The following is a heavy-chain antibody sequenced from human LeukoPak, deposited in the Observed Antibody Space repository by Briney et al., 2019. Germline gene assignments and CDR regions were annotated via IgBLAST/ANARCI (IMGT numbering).Heavy chain of an antibody. CDR1: GFTFSTYV. CDR3: ARSRAAVVMGELIPSFYYGMDV. D-gene: IGHD3-16*01. V-gene: IGHV3-23*01. J-gene: IGHJ6*02. Sequence: GGSLRLSCAASGFTFSTYVVNWVRQAPGKGLEWVSAISGSGGNTYYADTVSGRFTISRDNSKNTLYLQMSSLRVEDTAVYYCARSRAAVVMGELIPSFYYGMDVWGQGTTVTVSS. CDR2: ISGSGGNT.